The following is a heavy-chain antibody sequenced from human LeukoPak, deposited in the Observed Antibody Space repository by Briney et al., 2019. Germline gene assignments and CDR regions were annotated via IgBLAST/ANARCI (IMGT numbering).Heavy chain of an antibody. D-gene: IGHD6-6*01. CDR2: IYYSGST. Sequence: PSETLSLTCTVSGGSISSGGYYWSWIRQHPGKGLEWIGYIYYSGSTYYNPSLKSRVTISVDTSKNQFSLKLSSVTAADTAVYYCARGRYSSSSGQGVLFDYWGQGTLVTVSS. J-gene: IGHJ4*02. V-gene: IGHV4-31*03. CDR3: ARGRYSSSSGQGVLFDY. CDR1: GGSISSGGYY.